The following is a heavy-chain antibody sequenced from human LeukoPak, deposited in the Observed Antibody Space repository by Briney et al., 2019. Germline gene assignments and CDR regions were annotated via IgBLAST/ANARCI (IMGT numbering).Heavy chain of an antibody. J-gene: IGHJ4*02. D-gene: IGHD4-23*01. CDR1: GGSISSGGYS. Sequence: PSQTLSLTCAVSGGSISSGGYSWSWIRQPPGKGLEWIGYIYHSGSTYYNPSLKSRVTISVDRSKNQFSLKLSSVTAADTAVYYCARDYGGNVVDYWGQGTLVTVSS. CDR2: IYHSGST. CDR3: ARDYGGNVVDY. V-gene: IGHV4-30-2*01.